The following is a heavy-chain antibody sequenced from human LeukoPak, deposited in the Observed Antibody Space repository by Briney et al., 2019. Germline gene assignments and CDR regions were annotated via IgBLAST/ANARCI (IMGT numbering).Heavy chain of an antibody. D-gene: IGHD4/OR15-4a*01. J-gene: IGHJ3*02. CDR3: ARHAPNSRVAFDI. CDR2: FNPGASDI. CDR1: GFSFTSYW. V-gene: IGHV5-51*01. Sequence: GESLKISCKGSGFSFTSYWIGWVRQTPGKGLEWMGTFNPGASDIRYSPSLQGQVTISVDKSISTAYLQWSSLKASDTAMYYCARHAPNSRVAFDIWGQGTMISVSS.